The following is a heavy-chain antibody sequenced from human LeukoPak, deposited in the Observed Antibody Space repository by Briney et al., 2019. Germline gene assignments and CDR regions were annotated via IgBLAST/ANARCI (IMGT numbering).Heavy chain of an antibody. Sequence: SETLSLTCAVYGGSFSGYYWSWIRQPPGKGLERIGEINHSGSTNYNPSLKSRVTISVDTSKNQFSLKLSSVTAADTAVYYCAGELVVPAAIPGNWFDPWGQGTLVTVSS. J-gene: IGHJ5*02. CDR2: INHSGST. D-gene: IGHD2-2*02. CDR3: AGELVVPAAIPGNWFDP. V-gene: IGHV4-34*01. CDR1: GGSFSGYY.